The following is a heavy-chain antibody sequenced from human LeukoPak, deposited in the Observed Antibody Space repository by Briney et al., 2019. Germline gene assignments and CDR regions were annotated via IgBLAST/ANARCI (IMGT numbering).Heavy chain of an antibody. CDR1: GGSFSNYY. J-gene: IGHJ2*01. D-gene: IGHD6-19*01. CDR2: INHSGST. V-gene: IGHV4-34*01. CDR3: ARDEGNGWPLGWHFDL. Sequence: SETLSLTCAVYGGSFSNYYWSWIRQPPGKGLEWIGEINHSGSTNYNPSLKSRVTISLDTSKNQFSLKLSSVTAADTAVYYCARDEGNGWPLGWHFDLWGRGTLVTVSS.